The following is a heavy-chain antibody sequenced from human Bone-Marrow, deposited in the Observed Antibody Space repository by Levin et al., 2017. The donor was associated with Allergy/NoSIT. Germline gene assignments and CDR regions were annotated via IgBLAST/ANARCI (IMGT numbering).Heavy chain of an antibody. V-gene: IGHV3-53*01. J-gene: IGHJ4*02. Sequence: GESLKISCAASGFTVGSNYMSWVRQAPGKGLEWVSVIYSGGSTYYADSVKGRFTISRDNSKNTLYLQMNSLRAEDTAVYYCARVFFGYSNPPDTNWGQGTLVTVSS. D-gene: IGHD6-13*01. CDR1: GFTVGSNY. CDR2: IYSGGST. CDR3: ARVFFGYSNPPDTN.